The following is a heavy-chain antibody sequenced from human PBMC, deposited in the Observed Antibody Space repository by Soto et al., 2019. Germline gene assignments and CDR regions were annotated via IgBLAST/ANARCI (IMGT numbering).Heavy chain of an antibody. J-gene: IGHJ4*02. D-gene: IGHD3-10*01. V-gene: IGHV3-7*01. CDR2: IKQDGSEK. CDR3: AREGRVGRGYYFDY. Sequence: GGSLRLSCAASGFTFSSYWMSWVRQAPGKGLEWVANIKQDGSEKYYVDSVKGRFTISRDNAKNSLYLQMNSLRAEDTAVYYCAREGRVGRGYYFDYWGQGTLVTVSS. CDR1: GFTFSSYW.